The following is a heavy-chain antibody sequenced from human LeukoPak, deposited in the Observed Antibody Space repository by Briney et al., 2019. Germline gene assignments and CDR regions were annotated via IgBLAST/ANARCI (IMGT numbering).Heavy chain of an antibody. CDR2: ISAYNGNT. Sequence: ASVKVSCKASGYTFTSFGISWVRQAPGQGLEWMGWISAYNGNTNYAQKLQGRVTMTTDTSTSTAYMELRSLRSDDTAVYYCARDSPRTVTSYYYGMDVWDQGTTVTVSS. CDR1: GYTFTSFG. J-gene: IGHJ6*02. D-gene: IGHD4-17*01. V-gene: IGHV1-18*01. CDR3: ARDSPRTVTSYYYGMDV.